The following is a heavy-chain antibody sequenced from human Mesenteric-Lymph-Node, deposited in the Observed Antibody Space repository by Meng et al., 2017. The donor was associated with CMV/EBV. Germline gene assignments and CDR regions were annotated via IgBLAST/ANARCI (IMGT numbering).Heavy chain of an antibody. D-gene: IGHD3-3*01. CDR1: GFTFSKFG. CDR2: IRYDGINK. V-gene: IGHV3-30*02. Sequence: GESLKISCEASGFTFSKFGMHWVRQAPGKGLEWVAFIRYDGINKYYSDSVKGRFTISRDNFKNTLYLQMNSLRAEDTAVYYCAREYYDFSLVDFWGQGTLVTVSS. CDR3: AREYYDFSLVDF. J-gene: IGHJ4*02.